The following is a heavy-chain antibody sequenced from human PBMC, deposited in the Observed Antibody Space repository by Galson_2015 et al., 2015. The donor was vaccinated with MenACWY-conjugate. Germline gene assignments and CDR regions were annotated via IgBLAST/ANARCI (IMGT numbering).Heavy chain of an antibody. CDR3: ARRDGDDGASYYYGMDV. CDR1: GYSFSTYW. V-gene: IGHV5-10-1*01. D-gene: IGHD1-1*01. J-gene: IGHJ6*02. CDR2: IDPSDSYT. Sequence: QSGAEVKKPGDSLRISCKASGYSFSTYWITWVRRVPGKGLEWMGRIDPSDSYTKYSPSFQGHVTISVDKFINTAYLQWSSLKASDTAIHYCARRDGDDGASYYYGMDVWGQGTTVTVS.